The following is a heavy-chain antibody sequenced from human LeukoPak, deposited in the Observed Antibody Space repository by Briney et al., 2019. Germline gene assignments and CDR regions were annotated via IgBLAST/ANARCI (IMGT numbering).Heavy chain of an antibody. J-gene: IGHJ4*02. D-gene: IGHD3/OR15-3a*01. CDR2: IYYSGNT. CDR1: GVSISSSNSY. Sequence: SETLSLTCTVSGVSISSSNSYWGWIRQPPGKGLEWIGSIYYSGNTYYNASLKSQVSISIDTSKNQFSLRLTSVTAADTAVYYCARQTGSGLYILPGGQGTLVTVSS. V-gene: IGHV4-39*01. CDR3: ARQTGSGLYILP.